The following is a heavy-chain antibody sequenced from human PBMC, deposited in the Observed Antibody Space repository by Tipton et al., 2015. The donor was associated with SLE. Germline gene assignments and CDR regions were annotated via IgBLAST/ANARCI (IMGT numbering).Heavy chain of an antibody. CDR2: MSPNSGNT. D-gene: IGHD2-8*01. CDR1: GYTFTNYD. CDR3: ARRTRRNGAGY. Sequence: QLVQSGAEVKKPGASVKVSCKASGYTFTNYDINWVRQVSGQGLEWMGWMSPNSGNTGYAQKFEGRVNMTRDTSSSTAYLELISLRSEDTAVYHCARRTRRNGAGYWCQGTLVTVSS. V-gene: IGHV1-8*01. J-gene: IGHJ4*02.